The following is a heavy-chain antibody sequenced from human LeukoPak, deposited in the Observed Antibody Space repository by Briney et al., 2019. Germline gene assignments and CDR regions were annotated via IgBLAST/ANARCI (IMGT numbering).Heavy chain of an antibody. Sequence: QSGGSLRLSCAASGFTFSSYSMNWVRQAPGKGLEWVSYIISSSSTIYYADSVKGRFTISRDNAKNSLYLQMNSLRAEDTAVYYCARARLRTYGMDVWGQGTTVTVSS. V-gene: IGHV3-48*01. CDR3: ARARLRTYGMDV. D-gene: IGHD3-22*01. J-gene: IGHJ6*02. CDR1: GFTFSSYS. CDR2: IISSSSTI.